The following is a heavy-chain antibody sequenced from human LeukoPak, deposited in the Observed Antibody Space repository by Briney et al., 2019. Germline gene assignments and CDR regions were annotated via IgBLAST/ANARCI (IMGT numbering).Heavy chain of an antibody. CDR3: ARGSVDTAMAYYFDY. Sequence: EASVKLSCKASGGTFSSYAISWVRQAPGQGLEWMGRIIPIFGTANYAQNFQGRVTITTDESTSTAYMELSSLRSEDTGVYYCARGSVDTAMAYYFDYWGQGTLVAVSS. V-gene: IGHV1-69*05. D-gene: IGHD5-18*01. J-gene: IGHJ4*02. CDR2: IIPIFGTA. CDR1: GGTFSSYA.